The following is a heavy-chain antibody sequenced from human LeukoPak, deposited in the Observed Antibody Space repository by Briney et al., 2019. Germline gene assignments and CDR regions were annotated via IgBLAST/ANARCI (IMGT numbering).Heavy chain of an antibody. CDR2: IKQDGSEK. J-gene: IGHJ3*01. CDR3: AKSYSAFEYFPFAAFHV. CDR1: GFTFSSYW. D-gene: IGHD5-12*01. Sequence: GGSLRLSCAASGFTFSSYWMSWVRQAPGKGLEWVANIKQDGSEKYYVDSVKGRFTISRDNAKNSLYLQMNSLRAEDTAVYYCAKSYSAFEYFPFAAFHVWGQGTMVTVSS. V-gene: IGHV3-7*01.